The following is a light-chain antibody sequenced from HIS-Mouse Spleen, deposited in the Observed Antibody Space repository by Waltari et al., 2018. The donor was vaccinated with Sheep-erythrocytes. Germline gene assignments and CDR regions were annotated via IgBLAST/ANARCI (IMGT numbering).Light chain of an antibody. CDR3: QQYDNLPYT. CDR1: QDISNY. CDR2: DAS. Sequence: DIQMTQSPSSLSASVGDRVTITCQASQDISNYLNWYQQKPGKAPTLLIYDASNLETGVPSRFSGSGSGTDFTFTISRLQPEDIATYYCQQYDNLPYTFGQGTKLEIK. V-gene: IGKV1-33*01. J-gene: IGKJ2*01.